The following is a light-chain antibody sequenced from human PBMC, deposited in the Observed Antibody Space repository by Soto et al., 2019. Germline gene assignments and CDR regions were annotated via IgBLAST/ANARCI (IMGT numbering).Light chain of an antibody. J-gene: IGLJ1*01. CDR2: DVN. CDR3: TSYTSSSTLEV. CDR1: SNDVGGYNY. V-gene: IGLV2-14*01. Sequence: QSVLTQPASVSGSPGHSITISCTGTSNDVGGYNYVSWCQQHPGKAPKLMIYDVNNRPSGVSNRFSGSRSGNTASLTISGLQAEDEADYYCTSYTSSSTLEVFGTGTKVTVL.